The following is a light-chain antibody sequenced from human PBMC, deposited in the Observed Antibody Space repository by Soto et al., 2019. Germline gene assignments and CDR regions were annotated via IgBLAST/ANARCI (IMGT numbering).Light chain of an antibody. V-gene: IGKV4-1*01. Sequence: DIVMTQSPDSLSVSLGERATINCKSSQSVLYSSNNKNYLAWYQQKPGQPPKLLIYWASTRESGVPDRFSGSGSGEDFPLPISSLQAEDVAVYYCQQYYSTPTFGQGTKVDIK. CDR2: WAS. CDR1: QSVLYSSNNKNY. CDR3: QQYYSTPT. J-gene: IGKJ1*01.